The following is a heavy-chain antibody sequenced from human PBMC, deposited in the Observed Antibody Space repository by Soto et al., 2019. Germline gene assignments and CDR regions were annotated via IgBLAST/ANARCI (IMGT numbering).Heavy chain of an antibody. CDR2: IIPIFGTA. CDR1: GGTFSSYA. CDR3: ARAGRTVVEHYYYYGMDV. D-gene: IGHD2-15*01. V-gene: IGHV1-69*13. Sequence: SVKVSCKAPGGTFSSYAISWVRQAPGQGLEWMGGIIPIFGTANYAQKFQGRVTITADESTSTAYMELSSLRSEDTAVYYCARAGRTVVEHYYYYGMDVWGQGTTVTVSS. J-gene: IGHJ6*02.